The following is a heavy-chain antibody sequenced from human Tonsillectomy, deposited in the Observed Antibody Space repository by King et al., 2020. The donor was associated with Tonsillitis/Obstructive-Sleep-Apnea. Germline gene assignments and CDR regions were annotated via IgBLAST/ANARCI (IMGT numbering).Heavy chain of an antibody. D-gene: IGHD3-22*01. CDR1: GFSLSNYW. V-gene: IGHV3-7*04. CDR3: ARDLHPEYDGSSCYDAFNI. CDR2: IKEHGSEK. J-gene: IGHJ3*02. Sequence: VQLVESGGGLVQSGGSLRLSCVASGFSLSNYWMTWVRQAPGKGLEWVANIKEHGSEKYHADSVKGQFTISRDNAKNSLSLQMNSLRDEDTAVYYCARDLHPEYDGSSCYDAFNIWGQGTMVTVSS.